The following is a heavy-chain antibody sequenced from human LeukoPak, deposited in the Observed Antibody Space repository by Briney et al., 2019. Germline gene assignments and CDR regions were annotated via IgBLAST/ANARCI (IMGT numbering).Heavy chain of an antibody. J-gene: IGHJ4*02. V-gene: IGHV5-51*01. D-gene: IGHD2-2*01. CDR1: GYSFATYW. CDR3: ARRHSYCTSSSCYLYLDT. CDR2: ICPSDSDT. Sequence: GESLKISCNGSGYSFATYWIAWVRQMPGKGLEWMGDICPSDSDTKYSLSFQGQVTISADTSLSTAYLQWSSLQSSDSAIYFCARRHSYCTSSSCYLYLDTWGQGTLVTVSS.